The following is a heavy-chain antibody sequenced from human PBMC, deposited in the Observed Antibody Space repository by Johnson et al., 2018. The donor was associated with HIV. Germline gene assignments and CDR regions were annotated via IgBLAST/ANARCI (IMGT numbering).Heavy chain of an antibody. Sequence: VQLVESGGGLVQPGGGSLRLSCAASGFTVSRNYMSWVRQAPGKGLEWVSVIYSDDSTYYADSVKGRLTISRDNSENTLYLQMNSLRAEDTAVYYCARGGGAFCGGDCLRTFDVWGQGTMVTASS. J-gene: IGHJ3*01. V-gene: IGHV3-66*01. CDR1: GFTVSRNY. CDR3: ARGGGAFCGGDCLRTFDV. D-gene: IGHD2-21*02. CDR2: IYSDDST.